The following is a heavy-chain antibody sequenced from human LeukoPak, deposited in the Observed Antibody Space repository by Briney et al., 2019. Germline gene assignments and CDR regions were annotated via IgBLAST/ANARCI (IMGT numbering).Heavy chain of an antibody. CDR3: ARSTAMVTAAPSY. Sequence: GGSLRLSCAAFGFTFSSYGMHWVRQAPGKGLEWVAVIWYDGSNKYYADSVKGRFTISRDNSKNTLYLQMNSLRAEDTAVYYCARSTAMVTAAPSYWGQGTLVTVSS. CDR2: IWYDGSNK. V-gene: IGHV3-33*01. J-gene: IGHJ4*02. CDR1: GFTFSSYG. D-gene: IGHD5-18*01.